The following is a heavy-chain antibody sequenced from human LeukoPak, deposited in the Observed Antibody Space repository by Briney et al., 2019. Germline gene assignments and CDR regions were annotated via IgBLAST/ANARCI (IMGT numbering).Heavy chain of an antibody. D-gene: IGHD3-16*01. J-gene: IGHJ3*02. CDR3: AAHGAYDAFDI. Sequence: SVTVSCKGSVCTDSSYPLQWVRPPRPRRRDWLGRIVVGSGNTNYAQKFQERVTITRDMSTSRAYMELSSLRSENTAVYYCAAHGAYDAFDIWRQGTMVTVPS. CDR1: VCTDSSYP. CDR2: IVVGSGNT. V-gene: IGHV1-58*01.